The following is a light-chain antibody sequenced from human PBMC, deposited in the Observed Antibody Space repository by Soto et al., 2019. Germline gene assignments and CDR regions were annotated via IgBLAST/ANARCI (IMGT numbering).Light chain of an antibody. J-gene: IGKJ4*01. Sequence: DIPMTQSPSSLSASVGDRVTITCRASQSISNFLNWYQHKPGKAPKVLISAASTLRSGVPSRFSGSGSGTDFTLTINSLRSEDVAVYYCQQFHRWPVTFGGGAKVEI. V-gene: IGKV1-39*01. CDR3: QQFHRWPVT. CDR2: AAS. CDR1: QSISNF.